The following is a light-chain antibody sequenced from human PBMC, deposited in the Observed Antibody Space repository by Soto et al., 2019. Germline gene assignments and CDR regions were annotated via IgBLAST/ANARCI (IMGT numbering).Light chain of an antibody. V-gene: IGLV1-47*01. CDR2: RNN. J-gene: IGLJ2*01. CDR1: SSNIGSNY. CDR3: AAWDDSLSANVV. Sequence: QSVLTQPPSASGTPGQRVTISCSGSSSNIGSNYVYWYQQLPGTAPKLLIYRNNQRPSGVPDRFSGSKSDTSASLAISGLRSEDEADYYCAAWDDSLSANVVFGGGTKLTVL.